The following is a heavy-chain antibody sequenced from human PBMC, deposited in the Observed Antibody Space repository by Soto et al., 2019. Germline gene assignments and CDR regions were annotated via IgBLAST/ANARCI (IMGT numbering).Heavy chain of an antibody. CDR2: ISYDGSNK. V-gene: IGHV3-30*18. CDR3: AKGATRSYGMDV. CDR1: GFTFSSYG. Sequence: VGSLRLSCAASGFTFSSYGMHWVRQAPGKGLEWVAVISYDGSNKYYADSVKGRFTISRDNSKNTLYLQMNSLRAEDTAVYYCAKGATRSYGMDVWGPGITVTVSS. J-gene: IGHJ6*02.